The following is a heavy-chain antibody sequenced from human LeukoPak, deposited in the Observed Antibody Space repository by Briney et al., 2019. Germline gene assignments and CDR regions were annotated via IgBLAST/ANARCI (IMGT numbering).Heavy chain of an antibody. CDR1: GYTFTSYA. V-gene: IGHV1-3*01. CDR3: ARARSRSGWYYFDY. CDR2: INAGNGNT. J-gene: IGHJ4*02. D-gene: IGHD6-19*01. Sequence: ASVKVSCKASGYTFTSYAMHWVRQAPGQRLEWMGWINAGNGNTKYSQKFQGRVTITRDTSASTAYMELSSLRSEDTAVYYCARARSRSGWYYFDYWAREPWSPSPQ.